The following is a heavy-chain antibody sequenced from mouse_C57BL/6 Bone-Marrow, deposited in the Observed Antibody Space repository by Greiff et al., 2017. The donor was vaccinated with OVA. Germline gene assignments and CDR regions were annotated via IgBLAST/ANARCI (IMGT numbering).Heavy chain of an antibody. J-gene: IGHJ2*01. CDR3: SSSTFVGFFFDY. CDR1: GFNIKDYY. Sequence: VQLKQSGAELVRPGASVKLSCTASGFNIKDYYMHWVKQRPEQGLEWIGRIDPEDGDTEYAPKFKGKATMTADTSYNTAYLQLSSLTSEDTAVSYYSSSTFVGFFFDYWGQGTTLTVSS. CDR2: IDPEDGDT. D-gene: IGHD5-5*01. V-gene: IGHV14-1*01.